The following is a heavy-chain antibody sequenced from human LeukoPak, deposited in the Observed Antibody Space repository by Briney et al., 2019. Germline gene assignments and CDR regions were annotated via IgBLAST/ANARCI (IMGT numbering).Heavy chain of an antibody. J-gene: IGHJ1*01. D-gene: IGHD2-2*01. CDR3: ARAGRHAEFHLDH. CDR1: GGSISSYY. Sequence: PSETLSLTCTVSGGSISSYYWSWIRQPAGKGLEWIGRFYSGGSTDYNPSLKSRVTMSVDTSKNQFSLKLSSVTAAETAVYECARAGRHAEFHLDHWGEGTVDTVPS. V-gene: IGHV4-4*07. CDR2: FYSGGST.